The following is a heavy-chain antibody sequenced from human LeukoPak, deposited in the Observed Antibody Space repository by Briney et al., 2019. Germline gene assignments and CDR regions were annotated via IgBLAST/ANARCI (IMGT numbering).Heavy chain of an antibody. Sequence: QPGGSLRLSCEASGYILSSYAMSWVRQAPGKGLEWVSVISNSGATTHYADSVKGRFTISRDNYKNTLSLQMNSLRAEDTAVYYCAKEELYYYGSGTYYTLAPFDYWGQGTLVTVSS. V-gene: IGHV3-23*01. J-gene: IGHJ4*02. CDR3: AKEELYYYGSGTYYTLAPFDY. CDR1: GYILSSYA. CDR2: ISNSGATT. D-gene: IGHD3-10*01.